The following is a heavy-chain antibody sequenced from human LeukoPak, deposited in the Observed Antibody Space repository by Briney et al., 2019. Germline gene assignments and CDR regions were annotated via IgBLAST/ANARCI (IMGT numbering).Heavy chain of an antibody. Sequence: GGSLRLSCAASGFTFSSYAMHWVRQAPGKGLEWVAVISYDGSNKYYADSVKGRFTISRDNSKNTLYLQMNSLRAEDTAVYYCARLTPDYGDYSPFDYWGQGTLVTVS. V-gene: IGHV3-30-3*01. J-gene: IGHJ4*02. CDR3: ARLTPDYGDYSPFDY. D-gene: IGHD4-17*01. CDR2: ISYDGSNK. CDR1: GFTFSSYA.